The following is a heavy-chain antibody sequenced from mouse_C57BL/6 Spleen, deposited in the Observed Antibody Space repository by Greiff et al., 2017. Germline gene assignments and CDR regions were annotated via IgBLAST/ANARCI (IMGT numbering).Heavy chain of an antibody. CDR3: ARGGSDYAMDD. Sequence: VQLKESGPELVKPGASVKIPCKASGYTFTDYNMDWVKQSHGKSLEWIGDINPNNGGTIYNQKFKGKATLTVYKSSSTAYMELRRLTSEDTAVYYSARGGSDYAMDDWGQGTSVTVSS. CDR1: GYTFTDYN. V-gene: IGHV1-18*01. CDR2: INPNNGGT. J-gene: IGHJ4*01.